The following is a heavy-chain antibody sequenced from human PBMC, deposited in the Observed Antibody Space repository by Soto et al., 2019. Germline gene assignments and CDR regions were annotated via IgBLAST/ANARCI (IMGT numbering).Heavy chain of an antibody. J-gene: IGHJ5*02. CDR1: GYTFTGYG. D-gene: IGHD3-9*01. Sequence: ASVKVSCKASGYTFTGYGISWVRQAPGQGLEWMGWISAYNGNTNYAQKLQGRVTMTTDTSTSTAYMELRSLRSDDTAVYYCARITIHGGWFDPWGQGTLVTVSS. CDR3: ARITIHGGWFDP. V-gene: IGHV1-18*01. CDR2: ISAYNGNT.